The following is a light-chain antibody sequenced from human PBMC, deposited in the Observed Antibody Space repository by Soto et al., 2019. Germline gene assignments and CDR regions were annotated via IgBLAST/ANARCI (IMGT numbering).Light chain of an antibody. V-gene: IGKV3-20*01. Sequence: EIVLTQSPGTLSLSPGERATLSCRASQSVSSSYLAWYQQKPGQAPRLLIYGASSRPTGIPDRFSGSGSGTDLTLTISRLEPEDFAMYYCQQYGSSPLYTFGQGTKLEIK. CDR1: QSVSSSY. J-gene: IGKJ2*01. CDR3: QQYGSSPLYT. CDR2: GAS.